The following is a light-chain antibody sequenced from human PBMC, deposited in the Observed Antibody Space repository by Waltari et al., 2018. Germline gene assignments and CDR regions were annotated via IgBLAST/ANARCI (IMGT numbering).Light chain of an antibody. J-gene: IGLJ2*01. CDR3: SSFTTSSIL. V-gene: IGLV2-14*01. CDR1: SSDLGAYNS. Sequence: QSALTQPASVSGSPGQSITISCTGTSSDLGAYNSVSRYQQHPGQAPKLIIYEVTTRPSGVSTRCSGSKSGNTASLTISGLQAEDEADYYCSSFTTSSILFGGGTKLAVL. CDR2: EVT.